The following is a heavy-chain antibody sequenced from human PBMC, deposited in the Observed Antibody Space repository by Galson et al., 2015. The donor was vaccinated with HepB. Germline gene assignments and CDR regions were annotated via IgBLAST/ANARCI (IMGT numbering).Heavy chain of an antibody. CDR2: LTNSGGST. J-gene: IGHJ3*02. Sequence: SLRLSCAASGFTFSNYAMTWVRQAPGKGLEWVSSLTNSGGSTYYADSVKGRFTISRDNSKSTLYLQMNSLRAEDTAVYYCAKYYDTASAPRAFHIWGQGTMVTVSS. CDR1: GFTFSNYA. CDR3: AKYYDTASAPRAFHI. D-gene: IGHD3-22*01. V-gene: IGHV3-23*01.